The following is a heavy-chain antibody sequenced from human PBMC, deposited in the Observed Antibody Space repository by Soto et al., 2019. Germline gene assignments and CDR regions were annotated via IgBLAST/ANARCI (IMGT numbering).Heavy chain of an antibody. CDR3: ARKLSGAVQGWAYGMDV. CDR2: TYSGGST. D-gene: IGHD1-26*01. V-gene: IGHV3-53*02. Sequence: EVHLVESGGGLMQPGGSLRLSCAASGFTVSTYNMIWVRQAPVKGLEWVSVTYSGGSTQYADSVKGRFTVSRDNSKNTLYLQTSSLRDEDTAVYYCARKLSGAVQGWAYGMDVWGRGTTVTVSS. CDR1: GFTVSTYN. J-gene: IGHJ6*02.